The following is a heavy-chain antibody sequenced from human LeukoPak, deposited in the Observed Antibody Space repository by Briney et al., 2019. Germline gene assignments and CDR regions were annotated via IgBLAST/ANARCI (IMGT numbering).Heavy chain of an antibody. J-gene: IGHJ4*02. D-gene: IGHD3-10*01. Sequence: WISAYNGNTHYAQKLQGRVTMTTDTSTSTAYMELRSLRSDDTAVYYCARGYGSEYYFDYWGQGTLVTVSS. CDR3: ARGYGSEYYFDY. CDR2: ISAYNGNT. V-gene: IGHV1-18*01.